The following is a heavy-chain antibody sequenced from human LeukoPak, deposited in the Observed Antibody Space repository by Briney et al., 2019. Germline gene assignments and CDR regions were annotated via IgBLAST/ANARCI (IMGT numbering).Heavy chain of an antibody. D-gene: IGHD1-1*01. Sequence: SETLSLTCAVYGGSFSGYYWTWIRQPPGKGLEWIGEINHSGSTNYNPSLKSRVTISVDTSKNQFSLKLNSVTAADTAVYFCARRAYSAAYWKHFDYWGQGTLVTVSS. CDR1: GGSFSGYY. CDR2: INHSGST. CDR3: ARRAYSAAYWKHFDY. V-gene: IGHV4-34*01. J-gene: IGHJ4*02.